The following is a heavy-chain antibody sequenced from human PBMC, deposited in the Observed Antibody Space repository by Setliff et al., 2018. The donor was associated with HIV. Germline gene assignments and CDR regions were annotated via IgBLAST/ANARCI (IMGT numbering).Heavy chain of an antibody. CDR1: GGSLSGYH. J-gene: IGHJ6*03. V-gene: IGHV4-34*01. D-gene: IGHD3-9*01. Sequence: PSETLSLTCAVYGGSLSGYHWSWIRQSPEKGLEWIGEINHSGSTTHNPSLKSRVTISVDTSKNQFSLKLSSVTAADTALYYCARVSPPPDNYFYYYMDVWGKGTTVTVSS. CDR3: ARVSPPPDNYFYYYMDV. CDR2: INHSGST.